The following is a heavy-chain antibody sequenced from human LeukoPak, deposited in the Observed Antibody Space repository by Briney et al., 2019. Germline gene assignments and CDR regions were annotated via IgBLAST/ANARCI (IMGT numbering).Heavy chain of an antibody. V-gene: IGHV1-18*01. J-gene: IGHJ6*02. CDR3: AKTKYGTETYYYYGVDV. D-gene: IGHD3/OR15-3a*01. Sequence: ASVKVSCKASGYTFSSYGISWVRQAPGQGLEWMAWISAYNGNTNYAQKLRGRVTMTTDTSTSTAYMELRSLRSDDTAVYYCAKTKYGTETYYYYGVDVWGQGTTVTVSS. CDR2: ISAYNGNT. CDR1: GYTFSSYG.